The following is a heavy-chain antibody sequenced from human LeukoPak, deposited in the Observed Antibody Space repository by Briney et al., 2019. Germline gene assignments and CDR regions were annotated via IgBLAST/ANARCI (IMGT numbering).Heavy chain of an antibody. CDR1: GGSISSGGYS. V-gene: IGHV4-31*03. CDR3: ARDRGLPPRFHNYGMDV. J-gene: IGHJ6*02. CDR2: IYYSGST. D-gene: IGHD2-21*01. Sequence: PSQTLSLTCTVSGGSISSGGYSWSWIRQHPGKGLEWIGYIYYSGSTYYNPSLKSRVTISVDTSKNQFSLTLSSVTAADTAVYYCARDRGLPPRFHNYGMDVWGQGTTVTVSS.